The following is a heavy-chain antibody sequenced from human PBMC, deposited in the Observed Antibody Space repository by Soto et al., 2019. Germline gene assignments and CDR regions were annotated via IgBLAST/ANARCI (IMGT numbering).Heavy chain of an antibody. D-gene: IGHD6-13*01. CDR1: GDSISSGGYY. CDR3: ARVTPAAGTPY. CDR2: IDYSGST. V-gene: IGHV4-31*03. Sequence: VQLQESGPGLVKPSQTLSLTCSVSGDSISSGGYYWSWIRQYPGKGLEWVGYIDYSGSTYYNSYIKSRLTISADMSKNQFSLKLRSVTAADTAVYYCARVTPAAGTPYWGQGTLVTVSS. J-gene: IGHJ4*02.